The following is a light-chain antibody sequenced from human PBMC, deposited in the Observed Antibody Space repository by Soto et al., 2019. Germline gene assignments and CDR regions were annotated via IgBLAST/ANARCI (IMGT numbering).Light chain of an antibody. J-gene: IGLJ2*01. Sequence: QSALTQPPSASGSPGQSVTISCTGTSSDVGGYNYVSWYQQHPGKAPKLMIYEVSNRPSGVPDRFSGSKSGNTASLTVSGLQAEDEADYYCSSYAAGNTVVFGGGTKLTVL. CDR3: SSYAAGNTVV. CDR2: EVS. V-gene: IGLV2-8*01. CDR1: SSDVGGYNY.